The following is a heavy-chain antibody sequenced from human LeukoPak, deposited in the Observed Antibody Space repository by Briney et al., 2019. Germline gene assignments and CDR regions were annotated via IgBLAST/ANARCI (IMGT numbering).Heavy chain of an antibody. CDR3: ARVESPYDSSGYFYY. CDR2: IIPIFGTA. J-gene: IGHJ4*02. CDR1: GGTFSRHA. V-gene: IGHV1-69*13. Sequence: SVKVSCKASGGTFSRHAISWVRQAPGQGLEWMGGIIPIFGTANYAQKFQGRVTITADESTSTAYMELSSLRSEDSAVYYCARVESPYDSSGYFYYWGQGTLVTVSS. D-gene: IGHD3-22*01.